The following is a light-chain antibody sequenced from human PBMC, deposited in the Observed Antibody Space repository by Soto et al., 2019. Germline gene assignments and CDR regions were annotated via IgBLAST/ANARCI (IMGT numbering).Light chain of an antibody. Sequence: EIVMTQSPATLSVSSGERATLSCRASQSVSSNLAWYQQKPGQAPSLLIYDISARATGIPTRFSGSGSGTESTLTISSLQSEDFAVYYCQQYNDWSLTFGGGTKVDIK. CDR3: QQYNDWSLT. V-gene: IGKV3D-15*01. CDR1: QSVSSN. J-gene: IGKJ4*01. CDR2: DIS.